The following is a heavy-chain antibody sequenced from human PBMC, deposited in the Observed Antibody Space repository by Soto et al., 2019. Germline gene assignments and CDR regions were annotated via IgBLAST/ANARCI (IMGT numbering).Heavy chain of an antibody. CDR1: GFTFSSYA. CDR3: AKGFPDSDAFDI. CDR2: ISGSGGST. V-gene: IGHV3-23*01. D-gene: IGHD2-21*01. Sequence: GGSLRLSCAASGFTFSSYAMSWVRQAPGKGLEWVSAISGSGGSTYYADSVKGRFTISRLSSNNTLFLQMNSLRAEDTAVYYCAKGFPDSDAFDIWGQGTMVTVSS. J-gene: IGHJ3*02.